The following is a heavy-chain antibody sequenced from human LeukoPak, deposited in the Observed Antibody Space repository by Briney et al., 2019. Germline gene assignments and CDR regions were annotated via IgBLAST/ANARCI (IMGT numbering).Heavy chain of an antibody. CDR2: IIPILGIQ. D-gene: IGHD5-12*01. J-gene: IGHJ4*02. CDR3: ARSYSGYENHFDL. CDR1: GGTLSGYA. V-gene: IGHV1-69*04. Sequence: SLKLSCKPSGGTLSGYAISWVRQAPGQGLEWVGMIIPILGIQNYAQQFQGRVTITEDKPTSTPYMELSSLRSEDTAVYYCARSYSGYENHFDLWGQGTLVTVSS.